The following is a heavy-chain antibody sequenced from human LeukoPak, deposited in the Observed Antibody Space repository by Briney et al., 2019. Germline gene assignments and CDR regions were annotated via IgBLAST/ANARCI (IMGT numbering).Heavy chain of an antibody. CDR3: AAQGYCSGGSCYSFYWYFDL. J-gene: IGHJ2*01. CDR2: IVVGSGNT. V-gene: IGHV1-58*01. D-gene: IGHD2-15*01. CDR1: GFTFTSSS. Sequence: VASVTVSCTASGFTFTSSSVQWVRQARGQRLEWIGWIVVGSGNTNYAQKFQERVTITRDMSTSTAYMELGSLRSEDTAVYYCAAQGYCSGGSCYSFYWYFDLWGRGTLVTVSS.